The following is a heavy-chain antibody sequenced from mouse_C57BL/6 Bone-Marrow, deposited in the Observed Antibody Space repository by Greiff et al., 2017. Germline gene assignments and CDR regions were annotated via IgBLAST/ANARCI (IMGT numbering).Heavy chain of an antibody. CDR1: GYTFTDYE. V-gene: IGHV1-15*01. CDR3: TRELRRCAY. D-gene: IGHD2-4*01. J-gene: IGHJ3*01. Sequence: LVESGAELVRPGASVTLSCKASGYTFTDYEMHWVTQTPVHGLEWIGAIDPETGGTAYNQKFKGKAILTADKSSSTAYMELRSLTSEDSAVYYCTRELRRCAYWGQGTLVTVSA. CDR2: IDPETGGT.